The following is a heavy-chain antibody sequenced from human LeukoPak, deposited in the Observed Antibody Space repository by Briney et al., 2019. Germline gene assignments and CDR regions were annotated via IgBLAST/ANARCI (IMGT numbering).Heavy chain of an antibody. CDR3: ATHTSSSIY. Sequence: QPGGSLRLSCAASGFSFSSYEMNWVRQAPGKGLEWISYMSTSGGTICYADSVKGRFTISRDNAKNYLYLQMNSLGAEDTAVYYCATHTSSSIYWGQGTLVTVSS. V-gene: IGHV3-48*03. J-gene: IGHJ4*02. CDR1: GFSFSSYE. D-gene: IGHD6-6*01. CDR2: MSTSGGTI.